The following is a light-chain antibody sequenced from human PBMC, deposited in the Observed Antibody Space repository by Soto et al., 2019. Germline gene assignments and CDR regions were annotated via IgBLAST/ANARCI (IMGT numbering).Light chain of an antibody. CDR3: QQYDSSPRT. J-gene: IGKJ1*01. V-gene: IGKV3-20*01. CDR1: HSVSSSY. CDR2: GAS. Sequence: EIVLTQSPGTLSLSPGERATLSCRASHSVSSSYLAWYQQKPGQAPSLLIYGASNRATGIPDRFSGSGSGTDFTLTISRLEPEDFEVYYCQQYDSSPRTFGQGTKVEI.